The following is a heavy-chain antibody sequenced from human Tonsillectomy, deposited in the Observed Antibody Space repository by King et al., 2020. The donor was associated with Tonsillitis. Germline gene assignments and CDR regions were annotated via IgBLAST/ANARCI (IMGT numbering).Heavy chain of an antibody. CDR1: GFTFSSYG. J-gene: IGHJ4*02. CDR2: ISYDGRNK. Sequence: VQLVESRGGVVQPGRSLRLSCAASGFTFSSYGMHWVRQAPGKGLEWVAVISYDGRNKYYADSVKGRFTISRDNSKNTLYLQMNSLRAEDTAVYYCAKDLQTGEDLFDYWGQGTLVTVSS. V-gene: IGHV3-30*18. D-gene: IGHD1-1*01. CDR3: AKDLQTGEDLFDY.